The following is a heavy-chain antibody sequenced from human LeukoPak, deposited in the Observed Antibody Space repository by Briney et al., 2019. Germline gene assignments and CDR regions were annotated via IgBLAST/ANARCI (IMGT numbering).Heavy chain of an antibody. Sequence: SETLSLTCSVSGGSIGGSPYYWGWIRQPPGKGLEWIGSIYYSGSIYYSPSLKSRVTISVDTSENQFSLRLSSVTAADTAVYYCARPSPAAVGPKNDAFDLWGQGTMVTVSS. J-gene: IGHJ3*01. CDR1: GGSIGGSPYY. D-gene: IGHD6-13*01. CDR3: ARPSPAAVGPKNDAFDL. CDR2: IYYSGSI. V-gene: IGHV4-39*01.